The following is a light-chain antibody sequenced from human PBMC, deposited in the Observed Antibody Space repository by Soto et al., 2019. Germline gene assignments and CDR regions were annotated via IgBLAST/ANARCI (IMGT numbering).Light chain of an antibody. CDR1: SSDVGAYDY. Sequence: QSALTQPASVSGSPGQSITISCTGTSSDVGAYDYVSWYQQHPGKAPKLIIYDVNNRPSGVSNRFSASKSGNTASLTISGLQAEDEADYHCRSYTSTSTLIFGGGTQLTVL. V-gene: IGLV2-14*01. CDR2: DVN. CDR3: RSYTSTSTLI. J-gene: IGLJ2*01.